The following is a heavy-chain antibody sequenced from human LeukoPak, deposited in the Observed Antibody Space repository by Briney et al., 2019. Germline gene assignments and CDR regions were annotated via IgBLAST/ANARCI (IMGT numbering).Heavy chain of an antibody. CDR1: GLTFSSYA. CDR2: ITGDGTTT. V-gene: IGHV3-23*01. CDR3: AKMQGYFDY. J-gene: IGHJ4*02. Sequence: GGSLRLSCEASGLTFSSYAMSWVRQAPGKGLQWVSAITGDGTTTYYADSVKGRFTISRDNSKNMLYLQMSSLRAEDTAVYYCAKMQGYFDYWGQGTLVPVSS.